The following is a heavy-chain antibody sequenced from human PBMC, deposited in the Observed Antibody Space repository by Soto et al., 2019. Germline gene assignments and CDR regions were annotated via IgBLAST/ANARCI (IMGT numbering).Heavy chain of an antibody. J-gene: IGHJ4*02. CDR2: INSDGSST. V-gene: IGHV3-74*01. CDR3: ASTVVTGY. CDR1: GFTFSSDW. Sequence: XLSCAVSGFTFSSDWMHWVRQAPGKGLVWVSRINSDGSSTSYADSVKGRFTISRDNAKNTLYLQMNSLRAEDTAVYYCASTVVTGYWGQGTLVTVSS. D-gene: IGHD2-15*01.